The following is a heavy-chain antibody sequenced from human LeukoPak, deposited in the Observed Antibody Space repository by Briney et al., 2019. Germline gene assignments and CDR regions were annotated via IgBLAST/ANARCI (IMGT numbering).Heavy chain of an antibody. CDR2: ISYDGSNK. V-gene: IGHV3-30*04. CDR1: GFTFSSYA. CDR3: AKGGGYEAQYYYYYLDV. J-gene: IGHJ6*03. D-gene: IGHD5-12*01. Sequence: GGSLRLSCAASGFTFSSYAMHWVRQAPGKGLEWVAVISYDGSNKYYADSVKGRFTISRDNSKNTLYLQMKSLRAEDTAVYYCAKGGGYEAQYYYYYLDVWGKGTTVTISS.